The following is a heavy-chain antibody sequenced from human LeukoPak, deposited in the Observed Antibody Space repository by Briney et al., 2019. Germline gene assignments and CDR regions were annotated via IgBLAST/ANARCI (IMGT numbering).Heavy chain of an antibody. J-gene: IGHJ6*04. CDR1: GFTFSSYS. CDR3: ARDTPYYYGMDV. CDR2: ISSSSSYI. Sequence: PGGSLRLSCPASGFTFSSYSINWDRQAPGKGLEWVSSISSSSSYIYYADSVKGRFTISRDNAKNSLYLQMNSLRAEDTAVYYCARDTPYYYGMDVWGKGTTVTVSS. V-gene: IGHV3-21*01.